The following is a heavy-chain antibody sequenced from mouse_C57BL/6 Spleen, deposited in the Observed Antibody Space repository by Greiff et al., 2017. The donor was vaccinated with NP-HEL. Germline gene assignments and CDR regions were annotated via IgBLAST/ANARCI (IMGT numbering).Heavy chain of an antibody. CDR1: GYTFTSYW. D-gene: IGHD1-2*01. V-gene: IGHV1-53*01. CDR3: ARWREITTAYFDY. CDR2: INPSNGGT. J-gene: IGHJ2*01. Sequence: VQLQQPGTELVKPGASVKLSCKASGYTFTSYWMHWVKQRPGQGLEWIGNINPSNGGTNYNEKFKSKATLTVDKSSSTAYMQLSSLTSEDSAVYYCARWREITTAYFDYWGQGTTLTVSS.